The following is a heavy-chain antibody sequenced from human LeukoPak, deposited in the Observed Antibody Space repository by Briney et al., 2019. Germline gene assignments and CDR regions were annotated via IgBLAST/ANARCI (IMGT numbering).Heavy chain of an antibody. CDR1: GGSITNYY. Sequence: SSETLSLTCTVSGGSITNYYWSWIRQPPGKGLEWIGYIFYSGSTNYNPSLKSRVTISVDTPKNHFSLKLSSVTAADTAVYYCARSRSGYSDLDYWGQGTLVTVSS. CDR3: ARSRSGYSDLDY. CDR2: IFYSGST. J-gene: IGHJ4*02. V-gene: IGHV4-59*01. D-gene: IGHD3-22*01.